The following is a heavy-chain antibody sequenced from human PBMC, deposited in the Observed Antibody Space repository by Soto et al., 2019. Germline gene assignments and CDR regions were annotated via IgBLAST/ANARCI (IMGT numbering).Heavy chain of an antibody. Sequence: GGSLRLSCAASGFTFDDYTMHWVRQAPGKGLEWVSLISWDGGSTYYADSVKGRFTISRDNSKKSLYLQMNSLRTEDTALYYCAKDKSRAVWSGYYRDYYFDYWGQGTLVTVSS. J-gene: IGHJ4*02. V-gene: IGHV3-43*01. CDR3: AKDKSRAVWSGYYRDYYFDY. D-gene: IGHD3-3*01. CDR2: ISWDGGST. CDR1: GFTFDDYT.